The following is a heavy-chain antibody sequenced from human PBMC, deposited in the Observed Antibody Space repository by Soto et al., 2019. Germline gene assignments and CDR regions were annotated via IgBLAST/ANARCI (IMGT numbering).Heavy chain of an antibody. CDR3: ARTLTTAWANHAFDI. CDR1: GGPFSGYY. J-gene: IGHJ3*02. D-gene: IGHD3-9*01. CDR2: INHSGST. Sequence: SETLSLTCAVYGGPFSGYYWSWIRQPPGKGLEWIGEINHSGSTNNNPSLKSRVTISIDTSKNQFSLKLSSVTAADTAVYYCARTLTTAWANHAFDIWGQGTMVTVSS. V-gene: IGHV4-34*01.